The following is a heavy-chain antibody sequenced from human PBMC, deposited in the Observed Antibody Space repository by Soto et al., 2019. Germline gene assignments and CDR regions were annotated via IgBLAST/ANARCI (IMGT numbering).Heavy chain of an antibody. D-gene: IGHD2-2*01. Sequence: QVQLQESGPGLVKPSETLSLTCTVSGDSISSHYWSWIRQPPGKGLEWIGYIYYSGSTNYNPSLKSRVTISVDTSKNQFSLKLSSVTAADTAVYYCARVSCSSTSCYFPWYFDLWGRGTLVTVSS. CDR1: GDSISSHY. CDR2: IYYSGST. CDR3: ARVSCSSTSCYFPWYFDL. V-gene: IGHV4-59*11. J-gene: IGHJ2*01.